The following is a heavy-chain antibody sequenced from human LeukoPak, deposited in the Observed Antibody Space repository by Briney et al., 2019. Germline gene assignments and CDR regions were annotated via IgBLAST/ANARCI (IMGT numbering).Heavy chain of an antibody. CDR2: ISYDGSNK. CDR1: GFTFSSYG. Sequence: PGGSLRLSCAASGFTFSSYGMHWVRQAPGKGLEWVAVISYDGSNKYYADSVKGRFTISRDNSKNTLYLQMNSLRAEDTAVYYCAKLYGSAFDIWGQGAMVTVSS. CDR3: AKLYGSAFDI. J-gene: IGHJ3*02. D-gene: IGHD1-1*01. V-gene: IGHV3-30*18.